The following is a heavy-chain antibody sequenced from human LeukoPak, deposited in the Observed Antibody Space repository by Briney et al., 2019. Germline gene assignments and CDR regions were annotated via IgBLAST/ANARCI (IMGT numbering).Heavy chain of an antibody. J-gene: IGHJ4*02. V-gene: IGHV4-4*08. CDR1: GGSISSYY. Sequence: SETLSLTCTVSGGSISSYYWSWIRQPPGKGLEWIGRIYTSGSTDYNPSLKSRVTISKDTSKNEFSLKLSSVTAADTAVYYCARDSPPAYCSGGSCYFDYWGQGTLVTVSS. CDR2: IYTSGST. D-gene: IGHD2-15*01. CDR3: ARDSPPAYCSGGSCYFDY.